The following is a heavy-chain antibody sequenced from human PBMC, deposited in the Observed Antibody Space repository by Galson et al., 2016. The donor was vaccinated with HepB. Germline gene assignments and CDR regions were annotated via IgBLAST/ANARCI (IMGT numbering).Heavy chain of an antibody. CDR2: ITFVGSSK. CDR1: GFTFSGYA. D-gene: IGHD5-24*01. J-gene: IGHJ6*02. CDR3: ARDQWADGISARYGLDV. Sequence: SLRLSCAASGFTFSGYAMYWVRHSPVKGLEWVSLITFVGSSKSYADSVKGRFTISRDNSKKTLYLHMNSLRPEDTAVYYCARDQWADGISARYGLDVWGQGTTVTVSS. V-gene: IGHV3-30*04.